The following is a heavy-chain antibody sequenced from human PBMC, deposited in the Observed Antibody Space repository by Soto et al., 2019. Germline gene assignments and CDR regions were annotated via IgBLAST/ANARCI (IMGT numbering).Heavy chain of an antibody. V-gene: IGHV3-23*01. CDR1: GFTFSSYA. CDR2: ISGSGGST. J-gene: IGHJ4*02. D-gene: IGHD3-22*01. Sequence: GGSLRLSCAASGFTFSSYAMSWVRQAPGKGLEWVSAISGSGGSTYYADSVKGRFTISRDNSKNTLYLQMNSLRAEDTAVYYCAKEPKPGYYDSSGPFDYWGQGTLVTVSS. CDR3: AKEPKPGYYDSSGPFDY.